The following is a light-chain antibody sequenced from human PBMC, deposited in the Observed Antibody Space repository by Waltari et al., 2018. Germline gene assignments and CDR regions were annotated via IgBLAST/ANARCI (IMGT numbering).Light chain of an antibody. V-gene: IGLV3-25*03. CDR3: CSRAGSYTWV. CDR1: ALPKQY. CDR2: EDT. J-gene: IGLJ3*02. Sequence: SSELTQPPPVSVSPGQTASITCSADALPKQYGYWYQQKPGQAPVLVIYEDTERPSGIPERFSGSSSGTTVTLTISGVQAEDEADYYCCSRAGSYTWVFGGGTKLTVL.